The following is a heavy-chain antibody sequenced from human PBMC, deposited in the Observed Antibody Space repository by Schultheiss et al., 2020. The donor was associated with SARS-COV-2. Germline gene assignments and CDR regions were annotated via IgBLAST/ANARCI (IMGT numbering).Heavy chain of an antibody. V-gene: IGHV3-66*01. CDR1: GFTVSSNY. CDR3: ARAQGYSYGQTSDY. Sequence: GGSLRLSCAASGFTVSSNYMSWVRQAPGKGLEWVSVIYSGGSTYYADSVKGRFTISRDNAKNTLYLQMNSLRAEDTAVYYCARAQGYSYGQTSDYWGQGTLVTVSS. J-gene: IGHJ4*02. D-gene: IGHD5-18*01. CDR2: IYSGGST.